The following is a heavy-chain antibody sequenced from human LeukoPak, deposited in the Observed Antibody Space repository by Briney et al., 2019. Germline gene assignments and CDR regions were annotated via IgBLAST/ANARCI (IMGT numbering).Heavy chain of an antibody. V-gene: IGHV1-18*04. CDR2: ISAYNGNT. J-gene: IGHJ4*02. CDR3: ARVYQLANQVLDY. Sequence: ASVKVSCKASGYTFTSYGISWVRQAPGQGLEWMGWISAYNGNTNYAQKLQGRVTMTTDTSTSTAYTELRSLRSDDTAVYYCARVYQLANQVLDYWGQGTLATVSS. D-gene: IGHD2-2*01. CDR1: GYTFTSYG.